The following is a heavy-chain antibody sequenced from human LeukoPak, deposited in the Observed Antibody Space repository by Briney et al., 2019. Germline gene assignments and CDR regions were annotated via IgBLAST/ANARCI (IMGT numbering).Heavy chain of an antibody. J-gene: IGHJ3*02. CDR3: ARRPRRGYSKLSWAFDI. D-gene: IGHD6-13*01. Sequence: GGSLRLSCAASGFTFSSYSMNWVRQAPGKGLEWVSSISSSSSYIYYADSVKGRFTISRDNAKNSLYLQMNSLRAEDTAVYYCARRPRRGYSKLSWAFDIWDQGTMVTVSS. CDR2: ISSSSSYI. V-gene: IGHV3-21*01. CDR1: GFTFSSYS.